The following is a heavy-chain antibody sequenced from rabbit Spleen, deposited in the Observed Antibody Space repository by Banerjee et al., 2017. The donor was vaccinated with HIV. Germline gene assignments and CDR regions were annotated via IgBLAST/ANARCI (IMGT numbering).Heavy chain of an antibody. D-gene: IGHD8-1*01. CDR1: GFSFSSGYY. CDR2: ISGGSSGSS. Sequence: QSLEESGGDLVKPGASLTLTCTASGFSFSSGYYMCWVRQAPGKGPEWIACISGGSSGSSVYASWAKGRVTISKTSSTTVTLQMTSLTAADTATYFCAREADSYYPNYFKLWGPGTLVTVS. V-gene: IGHV1S40*01. CDR3: AREADSYYPNYFKL. J-gene: IGHJ4*01.